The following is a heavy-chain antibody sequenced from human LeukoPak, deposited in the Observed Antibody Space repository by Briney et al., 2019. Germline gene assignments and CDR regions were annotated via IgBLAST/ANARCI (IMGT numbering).Heavy chain of an antibody. D-gene: IGHD3-10*01. V-gene: IGHV4-30-2*01. Sequence: SQTLSLTCAVSGGSISSGGYSWSWIRQPPGKGLEWIGYIYHSGSTYYNPSLKSRVTISVDRSKNQFSLKLSSVTAADTAVYYCARFGSGSYDYWGQGTLVTVSS. CDR2: IYHSGST. CDR1: GGSISSGGYS. CDR3: ARFGSGSYDY. J-gene: IGHJ4*02.